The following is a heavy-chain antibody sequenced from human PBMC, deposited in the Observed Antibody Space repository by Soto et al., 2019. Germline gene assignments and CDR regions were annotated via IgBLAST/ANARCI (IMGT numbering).Heavy chain of an antibody. D-gene: IGHD3-22*01. V-gene: IGHV5-51*01. CDR2: IYPGDSDT. Sequence: HGESLKISCKTSGYSFPSYWIGWVRHMPGKGLEWVGIIYPGDSDTRYSPSFQGQVTISVDKSISTAYLQWSSLKASDTAMYYCAAPGASRGYTSFYNYWGPGALVTFSS. CDR3: AAPGASRGYTSFYNY. CDR1: GYSFPSYW. J-gene: IGHJ4*01.